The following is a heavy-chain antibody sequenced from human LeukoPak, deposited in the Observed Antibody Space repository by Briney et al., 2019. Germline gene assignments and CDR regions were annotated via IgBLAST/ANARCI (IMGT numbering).Heavy chain of an antibody. CDR3: AKGGVGCINGVCYYYFDY. D-gene: IGHD2-8*01. J-gene: IGHJ4*02. CDR2: ISGSGGDT. CDR1: GFTFSSYD. Sequence: PGGSLRLSCAASGFTFSSYDMRWVRQAPGKGLEWVSAISGSGGDTYYADSVKGRFTISRDNSKNTVYLQMNSLRAEDTGVYYCAKGGVGCINGVCYYYFDYWGQGALVTVSS. V-gene: IGHV3-23*01.